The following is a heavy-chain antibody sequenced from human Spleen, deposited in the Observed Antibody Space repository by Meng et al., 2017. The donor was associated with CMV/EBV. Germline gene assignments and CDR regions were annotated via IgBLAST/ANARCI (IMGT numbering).Heavy chain of an antibody. D-gene: IGHD1-26*01. CDR3: ARATSGSYYYYYYGMDV. CDR2: IKHDGSEE. J-gene: IGHJ6*02. Sequence: GGSLRLSCAASGFRLSSFWMTWVRQAPGKGLELVANIKHDGSEEYYVDSVKDRFTISRDNAKNSLYLQMNSLRAEDTAVYYCARATSGSYYYYYYGMDVWGQGTTVTVSS. CDR1: GFRLSSFW. V-gene: IGHV3-7*01.